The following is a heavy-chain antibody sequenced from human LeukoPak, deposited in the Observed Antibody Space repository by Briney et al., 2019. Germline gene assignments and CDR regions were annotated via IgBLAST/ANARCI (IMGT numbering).Heavy chain of an antibody. CDR2: ISAYNGNT. V-gene: IGHV1-18*01. Sequence: ASVKVSCKASGYTFTSYGISWVRQAPGQGLEWMGWISAYNGNTDYAQSLQGRVTMTIDTSTSTVYMELRSLRSDDTAVYYCARGAEGYYFDYWGQGTLVTVSS. D-gene: IGHD6-25*01. J-gene: IGHJ4*02. CDR1: GYTFTSYG. CDR3: ARGAEGYYFDY.